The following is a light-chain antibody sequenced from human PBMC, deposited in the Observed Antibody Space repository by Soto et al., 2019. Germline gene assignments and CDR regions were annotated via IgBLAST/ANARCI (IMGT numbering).Light chain of an antibody. CDR2: DAS. CDR1: QSIGRW. J-gene: IGKJ1*01. V-gene: IGKV1-5*01. Sequence: DIQRTQSPSTLSASVGATVTVSCRASQSIGRWLAWYQQKAGKAPKLLIFDASTLENGVPARFSGSRSGPEFSLTISSLQTDDCATYDCQQYISYTWTFGQGTKVDIK. CDR3: QQYISYTWT.